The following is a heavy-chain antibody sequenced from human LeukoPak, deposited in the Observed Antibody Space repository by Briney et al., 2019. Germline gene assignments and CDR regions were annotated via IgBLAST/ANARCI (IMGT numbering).Heavy chain of an antibody. CDR3: ARTRIAAAEGYYYYGMDV. Sequence: GGSLRLSCAASGFTFSSYGMHWVRQAPGKGLEWVAFIRYDGSNKYYADSVKGRFTISRDNSKNTLYLQMNSLRPEDTAVYYCARTRIAAAEGYYYYGMDVWGQGTTVTVSS. CDR2: IRYDGSNK. D-gene: IGHD6-13*01. V-gene: IGHV3-30*02. J-gene: IGHJ6*02. CDR1: GFTFSSYG.